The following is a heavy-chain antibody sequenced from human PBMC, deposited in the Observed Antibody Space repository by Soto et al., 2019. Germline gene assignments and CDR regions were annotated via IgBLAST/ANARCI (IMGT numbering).Heavy chain of an antibody. D-gene: IGHD3-9*01. Sequence: ASVKVSCKASGYTFTSYGISWVRQAPGQGLEWMGWISAYNGNTNYAQKLQGRVTMTTDTSTSTAYMELRSLRSDDTAVYYCARGVLDWLLFMGGYFDYWGQGTPVTVSS. CDR1: GYTFTSYG. CDR3: ARGVLDWLLFMGGYFDY. CDR2: ISAYNGNT. J-gene: IGHJ4*02. V-gene: IGHV1-18*01.